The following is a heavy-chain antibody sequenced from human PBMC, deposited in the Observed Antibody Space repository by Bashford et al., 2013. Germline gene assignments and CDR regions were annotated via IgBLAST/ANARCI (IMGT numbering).Heavy chain of an antibody. J-gene: IGHJ4*02. CDR1: GDSIRNYD. Sequence: SETLSLTCTVSGDSIRNYDWAWIRQPAGKGLDWIGRVYSSGSTNYNAAVRSRVTISVDTSKNQVSLKLSSVTAADTAVYYCVRDRELGYWGQGTLVTVSS. V-gene: IGHV4-4*07. D-gene: IGHD1-26*01. CDR2: VYSSGST. CDR3: VRDRELGY.